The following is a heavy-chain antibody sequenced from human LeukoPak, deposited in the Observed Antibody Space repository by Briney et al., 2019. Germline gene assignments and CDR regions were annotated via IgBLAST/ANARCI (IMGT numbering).Heavy chain of an antibody. CDR3: AKAPQEDYYDSSGYYYYYYGMDV. CDR2: ISYDGSNK. J-gene: IGHJ6*02. CDR1: GFTFSSYG. Sequence: PGGSLRLSCAASGFTFSSYGMHWVRQAPGKGLEWVAVISYDGSNKYYADSVKGRFTISRDNSKNTLCLQMNSLRAEDTAVYYCAKAPQEDYYDSSGYYYYYYGMDVWGQGTTVTVSS. D-gene: IGHD3-22*01. V-gene: IGHV3-30*18.